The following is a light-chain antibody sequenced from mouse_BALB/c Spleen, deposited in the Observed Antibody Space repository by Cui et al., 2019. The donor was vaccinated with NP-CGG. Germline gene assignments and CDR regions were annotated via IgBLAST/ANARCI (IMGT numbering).Light chain of an antibody. Sequence: HAVVTQEPAPTTSPGETVTLTCRSSTGAVTTSNYANWVQEKPDHLFTGLIGGTNNRAPGVSARFSGSLIGDKAALTITGAQTEDEAIYFCALWYSNHWVFGGGTKLTVL. V-gene: IGLV1*01. CDR1: TGAVTTSNY. CDR2: GTN. CDR3: ALWYSNHWV. J-gene: IGLJ1*01.